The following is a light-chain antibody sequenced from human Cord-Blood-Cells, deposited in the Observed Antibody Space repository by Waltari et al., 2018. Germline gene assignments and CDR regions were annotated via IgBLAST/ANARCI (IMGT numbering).Light chain of an antibody. Sequence: SALTQPAYVSGSPGQSLTISCTGTSSDVGGYNYVSWYQQHPGKAPKLMIYDVSNRPSGVSNRFSGSKSGNTASLTISGLQAEDEADYYCSSYTSSSTYVFGTGTKVTVL. CDR1: SSDVGGYNY. CDR3: SSYTSSSTYV. J-gene: IGLJ1*01. V-gene: IGLV2-14*01. CDR2: DVS.